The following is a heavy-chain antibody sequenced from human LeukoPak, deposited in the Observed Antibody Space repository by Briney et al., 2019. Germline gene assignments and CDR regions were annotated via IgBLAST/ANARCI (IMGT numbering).Heavy chain of an antibody. CDR3: ARGPRVAARPWYYYYYMDV. J-gene: IGHJ6*03. CDR1: GGSFSGYY. Sequence: SETLSLTCAVYGGSFSGYYWSWIRQPPGKGLEWIGEINHSGSTNYNPSLKSRVTISVDTSKNQFSLKLSSVTAADTAVYYRARGPRVAARPWYYYYYMDVWGKGTTVTVSS. D-gene: IGHD6-6*01. CDR2: INHSGST. V-gene: IGHV4-34*01.